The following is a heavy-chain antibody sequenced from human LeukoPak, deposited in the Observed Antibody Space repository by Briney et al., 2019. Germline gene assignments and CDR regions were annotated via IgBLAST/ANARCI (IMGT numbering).Heavy chain of an antibody. J-gene: IGHJ4*02. CDR3: ARSDRSGFYFDDY. D-gene: IGHD3-22*01. CDR1: GYTFTSYA. V-gene: IGHV1-18*01. Sequence: ASVKVSCKASGYTFTSYAISWVRQAPGQGLEWMGWISAYNGNTNYSQKIQGRVTMTTDTSTSTAYMELRSLRSDDTAVYYCARSDRSGFYFDDYWGQGTLVTVSS. CDR2: ISAYNGNT.